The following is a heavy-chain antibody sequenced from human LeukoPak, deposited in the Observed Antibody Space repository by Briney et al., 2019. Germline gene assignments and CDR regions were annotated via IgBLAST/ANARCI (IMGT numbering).Heavy chain of an antibody. CDR3: ARLSSSSPYYYIDV. D-gene: IGHD6-6*01. CDR1: GGSISSGGYY. CDR2: IYHTGST. V-gene: IGHV4-30-2*01. Sequence: SQTLSLTWTVSGGSISSGGYYWSWIRQPPGKGLEWIGYIYHTGSTYYNPSLKSRVTISVDRSKNQFSLKLSSVTAADTAVYYCARLSSSSPYYYIDVWGKGTTVTVSS. J-gene: IGHJ6*03.